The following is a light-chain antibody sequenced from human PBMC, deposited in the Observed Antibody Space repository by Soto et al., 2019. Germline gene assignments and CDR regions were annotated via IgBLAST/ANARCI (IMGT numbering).Light chain of an antibody. V-gene: IGKV3-15*01. CDR1: QTVNNY. CDR2: GVS. CDR3: QHYNNWPPT. J-gene: IGKJ3*01. Sequence: EIVMTQSPATLSVFPGERATLSCRASQTVNNYLAWYQQKPGQAPRLLIYGVSTRATGVPDRFTGSGSGTEFTLTISSLQSEDSGVYHCQHYNNWPPTFGPGTKVEIK.